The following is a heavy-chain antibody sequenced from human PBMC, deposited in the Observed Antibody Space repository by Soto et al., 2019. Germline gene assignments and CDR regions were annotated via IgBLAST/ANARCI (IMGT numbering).Heavy chain of an antibody. D-gene: IGHD3-10*01. V-gene: IGHV3-48*03. J-gene: IGHJ3*01. Sequence: GGSRRLSCAASGFTFSSYEMNWVRQAPGKGLEWISYIGGSGGTKYSADSVKGRFTISRDNAQNSLYLQMNSLRAEDTAVYFCARDCGGDVGQFLFPDGFDLWGQGTMVTVSS. CDR1: GFTFSSYE. CDR2: IGGSGGTK. CDR3: ARDCGGDVGQFLFPDGFDL.